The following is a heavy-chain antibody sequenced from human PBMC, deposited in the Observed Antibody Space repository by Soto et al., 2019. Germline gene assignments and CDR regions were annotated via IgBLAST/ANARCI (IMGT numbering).Heavy chain of an antibody. CDR2: IIPIIGVT. V-gene: IGHV1-69*17. CDR1: GDTFNSYV. Sequence: QVQLVQSGAEVKRPGSSVKVSCESSGDTFNSYVISWVRQAPGQGLEWMGGIIPIIGVTHYAQKFQGIVTISALSSTGTAYMELTTLGYEDKALYYGARESLAAKGDVHRGQGTLVTVSS. D-gene: IGHD3-16*01. J-gene: IGHJ4*02. CDR3: ARESLAAKGDVH.